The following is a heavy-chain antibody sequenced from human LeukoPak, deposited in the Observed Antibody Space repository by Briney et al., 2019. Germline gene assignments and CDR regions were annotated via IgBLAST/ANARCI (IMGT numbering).Heavy chain of an antibody. J-gene: IGHJ4*02. CDR3: AKYGQYNFDY. CDR2: IHYTGNT. D-gene: IGHD2/OR15-2a*01. CDR1: GVSITSSY. V-gene: IGHV4-59*01. Sequence: SETLSLTCTVSGVSITSSYWSWIRQPPGKGLEWIGYIHYTGNTNHNPSLKNRVAISVDTSKNQFSLKLSSVTAADTAIYYCAKYGQYNFDYWGQGTLVSVSS.